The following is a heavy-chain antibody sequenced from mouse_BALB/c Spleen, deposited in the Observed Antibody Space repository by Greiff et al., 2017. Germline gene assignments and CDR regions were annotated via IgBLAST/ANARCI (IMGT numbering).Heavy chain of an antibody. CDR1: GFNIKDYY. CDR2: IDPENGNT. CDR3: ARGDGYYGGDCDY. J-gene: IGHJ2*01. Sequence: DVKLQESGAELVRPGALVKLSCKASGFNIKDYYMHWVKQRPEQGLEWIGWIDPENGNTIYDPKFQGKASITADTSSNTAYLQLSSLTSEDTAVYYCARGDGYYGGDCDYWGQGTTLTVAS. V-gene: IGHV14-1*02. D-gene: IGHD2-3*01.